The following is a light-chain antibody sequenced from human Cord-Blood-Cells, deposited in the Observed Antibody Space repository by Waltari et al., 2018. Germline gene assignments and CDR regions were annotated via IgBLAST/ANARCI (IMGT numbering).Light chain of an antibody. CDR2: AAS. V-gene: IGKV1-9*01. Sequence: IQLTQSPSSLSAYVGHSLTPTCRASQGIRSYLVWYQQKPGKAPKLLIYAASTLQSGVPSRFSGSGSGTDFTLTISSLQPADFATYYCQQLKSYPLTFGGGTKVEIK. CDR3: QQLKSYPLT. CDR1: QGIRSY. J-gene: IGKJ4*01.